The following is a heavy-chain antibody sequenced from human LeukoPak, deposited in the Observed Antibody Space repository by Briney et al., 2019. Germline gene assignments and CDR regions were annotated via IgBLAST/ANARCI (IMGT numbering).Heavy chain of an antibody. D-gene: IGHD2-2*01. CDR1: GFTVSSNS. J-gene: IGHJ4*02. CDR2: IYSDNT. Sequence: GGSLRLSCTVSGFTVSSNSMSWVRQAPGKGLEWVPFIYSDNTHYSDSVKGRFTISRDNSKNTLYLQMNSLRAEDTAMYYCARHRGYCSSTSCQKNYFDYWGQGTLVTVSS. V-gene: IGHV3-53*01. CDR3: ARHRGYCSSTSCQKNYFDY.